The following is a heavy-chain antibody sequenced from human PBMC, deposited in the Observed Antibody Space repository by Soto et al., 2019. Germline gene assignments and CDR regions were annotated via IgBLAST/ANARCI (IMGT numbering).Heavy chain of an antibody. D-gene: IGHD6-6*01. CDR1: GGTFSSYA. CDR3: APGASSSPFDY. CDR2: VIPIFGTA. J-gene: IGHJ4*02. Sequence: LVTVSCRASGGTFSSYAISWLRQAPGQGLEWMGGVIPIFGTANYAQKFLGRVTITADEFTSTAYMELSSWRSEDTVVNYCAPGASSSPFDYWGQGT. V-gene: IGHV1-69*13.